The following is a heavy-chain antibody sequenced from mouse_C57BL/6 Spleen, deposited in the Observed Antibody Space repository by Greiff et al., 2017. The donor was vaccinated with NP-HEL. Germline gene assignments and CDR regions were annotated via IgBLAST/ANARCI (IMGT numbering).Heavy chain of an antibody. D-gene: IGHD2-5*01. CDR3: ARQSNYDYYAMDY. CDR2: ISGGGGNT. V-gene: IGHV5-9*01. J-gene: IGHJ4*01. Sequence: EVKLQESGGGLVKPGGSLKLSCAASGFTFSSYTMSWVRQTPEKRLEWVATISGGGGNTYYPDSVKGRFTISRDNAKNTLYLQMSSLRSEDTALYYCARQSNYDYYAMDYWGQGTSVTVSS. CDR1: GFTFSSYT.